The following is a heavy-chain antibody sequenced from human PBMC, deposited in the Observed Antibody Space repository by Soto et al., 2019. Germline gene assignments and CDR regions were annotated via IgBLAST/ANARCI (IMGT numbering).Heavy chain of an antibody. D-gene: IGHD2-8*01. CDR3: ASSPLNCTNGVCYQRGYYYYGMDV. V-gene: IGHV1-69*02. J-gene: IGHJ6*02. CDR2: IIPILGIA. Sequence: VASVKVSCKASGGTFSSYTISWVRQAPGQGLEWMGRIIPILGIANYAQKFQGRVTITADKSTSTAYMELSSLRSEDTAVYYCASSPLNCTNGVCYQRGYYYYGMDVWGQGTTVTVSS. CDR1: GGTFSSYT.